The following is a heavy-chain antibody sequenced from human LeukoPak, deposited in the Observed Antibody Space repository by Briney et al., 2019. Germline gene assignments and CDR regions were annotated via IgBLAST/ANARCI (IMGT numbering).Heavy chain of an antibody. V-gene: IGHV4-39*07. J-gene: IGHJ2*01. CDR3: ARGQPRRLMWFHKTPYFDY. D-gene: IGHD3-9*01. CDR2: IYYSGST. Sequence: PSETLSLTCTVSGGSISSSSYYWGRIRQPPGKGLEWIGSIYYSGSTYYNPSLKSRVTISVDTSKNQFSLKLSSVTAADTAVYYCARGQPRRLMWFHKTPYFDYWGRGTLVTVSS. CDR1: GGSISSSSYY.